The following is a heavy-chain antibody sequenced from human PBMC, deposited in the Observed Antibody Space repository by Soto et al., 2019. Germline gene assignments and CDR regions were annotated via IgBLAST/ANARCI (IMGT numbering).Heavy chain of an antibody. V-gene: IGHV1-69*13. CDR3: ATFDYGDQPAFDY. Sequence: GGSVKVSCQASGGTFSSYAISWVRQAPGQGLEWMGGIIPIFGTANYAQKFQGRVTVTADESTSTAYMELSSLRSEDTAVYYCATFDYGDQPAFDYWGQGTLVTVSS. CDR2: IIPIFGTA. D-gene: IGHD4-17*01. CDR1: GGTFSSYA. J-gene: IGHJ4*02.